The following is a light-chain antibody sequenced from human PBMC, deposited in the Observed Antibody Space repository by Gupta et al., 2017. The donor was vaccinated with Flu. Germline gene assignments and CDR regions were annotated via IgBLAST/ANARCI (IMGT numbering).Light chain of an antibody. V-gene: IGKV2D-29*01. CDR1: QSLLYSDGKTY. CDR3: KQNIHPPRT. Sequence: DVMMTQTTLSQSVIPGQPASMSCKSSQSLLYSDGKTYLYWYVQRPGQPPQPLIYEVSNRFSGVSDRFSGSGSGTDFTLNISRVEAEDFGIYYCKQNIHPPRTFGRGTKVEIK. CDR2: EVS. J-gene: IGKJ1*01.